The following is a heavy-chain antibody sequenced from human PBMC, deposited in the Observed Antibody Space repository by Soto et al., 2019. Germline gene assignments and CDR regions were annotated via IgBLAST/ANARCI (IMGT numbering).Heavy chain of an antibody. CDR3: GHSPGYNDICGNYLGDY. CDR1: GFSVSTRAVG. Sequence: ESGPTLVNPTQTPTLTCTFSGFSVSTRAVGVVWIRQPPGKAPERLALIFWTDDRRYSPSLXSRLTITKDTSKNQVVLTMTNMEPEDTATYYCGHSPGYNDICGNYLGDYWGQGIPVTVSS. V-gene: IGHV2-5*01. CDR2: IFWTDDR. J-gene: IGHJ4*02. D-gene: IGHD3-9*01.